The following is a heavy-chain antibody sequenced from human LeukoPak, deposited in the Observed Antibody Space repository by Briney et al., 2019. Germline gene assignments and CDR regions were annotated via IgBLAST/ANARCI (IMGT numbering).Heavy chain of an antibody. CDR3: ARDPIGNYFDY. V-gene: IGHV4-59*01. CDR2: FYYSGST. Sequence: SETLSLTCTVSGGSISSYFWSWIRQPPGKGPEWIGYFYYSGSTNYNPSLKSRVTISGDTSKNQFSLKLSSVTAADTAVYYCARDPIGNYFDYWGQGTLVTVSS. D-gene: IGHD1-26*01. J-gene: IGHJ4*02. CDR1: GGSISSYF.